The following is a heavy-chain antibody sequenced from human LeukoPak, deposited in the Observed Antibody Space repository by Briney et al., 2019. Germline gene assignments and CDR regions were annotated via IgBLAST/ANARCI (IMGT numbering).Heavy chain of an antibody. CDR1: GFTFSSYA. CDR2: ISGSGGST. CDR3: AKDEAHSGSYYEPDAFDI. J-gene: IGHJ3*02. D-gene: IGHD1-26*01. V-gene: IGHV3-23*01. Sequence: GGSLRLSCAASGFTFSSYAMSWVRQVPGKGLEWVSAISGSGGSTYYADSVKGRFTISRDNSKNTLYLQMNSLRAEDTAVYYCAKDEAHSGSYYEPDAFDIWGQGTMVTVSS.